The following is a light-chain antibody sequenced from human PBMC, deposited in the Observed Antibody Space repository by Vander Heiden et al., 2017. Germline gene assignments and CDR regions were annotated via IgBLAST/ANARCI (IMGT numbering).Light chain of an antibody. CDR3: QQGYSIPRT. CDR1: QNIGNY. V-gene: IGKV1-39*01. Sequence: DIQMTQPPPSLTASVGDRVTFTCRASQNIGNYLNWYQQKPGKAPELLILGASTLVSGVQPRCSGGGSGTLFTLTISSLQPEDFAAYHCQQGYSIPRTFGQGTKLEI. CDR2: GAS. J-gene: IGKJ2*01.